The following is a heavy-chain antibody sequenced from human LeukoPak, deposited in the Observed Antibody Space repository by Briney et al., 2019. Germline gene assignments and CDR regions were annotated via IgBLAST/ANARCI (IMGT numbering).Heavy chain of an antibody. CDR2: LYSDGST. CDR3: AGGGGWLVRKWYFDL. J-gene: IGHJ2*01. CDR1: GFTVSLNY. V-gene: IGHV3-66*01. Sequence: SGGSLRLSCAASGFTVSLNYMSWVRRAPGKGLEWVSTLYSDGSTYYGDSVKGRFTISRDTSKSTLYLQMNSLRAEDTALYYCAGGGGWLVRKWYFDLWGRGTLVTVSS. D-gene: IGHD6-19*01.